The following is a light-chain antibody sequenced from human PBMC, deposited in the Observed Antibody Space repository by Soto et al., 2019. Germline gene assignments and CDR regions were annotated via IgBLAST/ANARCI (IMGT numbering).Light chain of an antibody. J-gene: IGKJ4*01. CDR1: QSVAKSY. Sequence: ETVLTQSPGTVSLSPGESATLSCRASQSVAKSYLAWFQHKPGQAPRLLIHDASSRATGIPDRFSGSGSGTDFTLTVSRLEPEDSAVYYCHQYADSPLTFGGGTKVEIK. CDR2: DAS. V-gene: IGKV3-20*01. CDR3: HQYADSPLT.